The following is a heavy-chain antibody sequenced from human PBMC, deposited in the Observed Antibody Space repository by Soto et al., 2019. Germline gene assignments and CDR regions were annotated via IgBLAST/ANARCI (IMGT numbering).Heavy chain of an antibody. V-gene: IGHV3-66*01. D-gene: IGHD4-4*01. CDR2: IYSGGST. CDR3: ARDLDHDYSNSNDAFDI. J-gene: IGHJ3*02. CDR1: GFSVSTNY. Sequence: GGSLRLSCAASGFSVSTNYMSWVRQAPGKGLEWVSVIYSGGSTYYEDSVKGRFIISSDNSKNTLYLQMNSLRAEDTAVYYCARDLDHDYSNSNDAFDIWGQGTMVTVSS.